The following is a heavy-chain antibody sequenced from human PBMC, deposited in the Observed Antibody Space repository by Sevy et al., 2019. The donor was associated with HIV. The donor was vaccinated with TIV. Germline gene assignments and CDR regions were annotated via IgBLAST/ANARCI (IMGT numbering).Heavy chain of an antibody. CDR1: GGSISSSNSY. CDR3: ARDPDYDDYGGHAFDI. CDR2: IYHSGTT. D-gene: IGHD4-17*01. J-gene: IGHJ3*02. V-gene: IGHV4-31*03. Sequence: SETLSLTCTVSGGSISSSNSYWSWIRQRPGKGLEWIGFIYHSGTTYYNPSLRSRLNMSVDKSKNQFSLKLSSVTAADAAVYYCARDPDYDDYGGHAFDIWGQGTMVTVSS.